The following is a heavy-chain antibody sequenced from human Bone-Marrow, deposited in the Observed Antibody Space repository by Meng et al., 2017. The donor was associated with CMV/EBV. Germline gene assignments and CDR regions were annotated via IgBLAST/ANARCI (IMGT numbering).Heavy chain of an antibody. CDR1: GFTFSSYA. D-gene: IGHD2-2*01. V-gene: IGHV3-30-3*01. CDR2: ISYDGSNK. J-gene: IGHJ6*02. Sequence: LSLTCAASGFTFSSYAMHWVRQAPGKGLEWVAVISYDGSNKYYADSVKGRFTISRDNSKNTLYLQMNSLRAEDTAVYYCARAPRYEDIAVVPAAHYYYYYGMDVWGQGTTVTVSS. CDR3: ARAPRYEDIAVVPAAHYYYYYGMDV.